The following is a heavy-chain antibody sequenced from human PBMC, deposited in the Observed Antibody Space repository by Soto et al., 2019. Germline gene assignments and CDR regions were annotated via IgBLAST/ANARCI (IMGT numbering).Heavy chain of an antibody. CDR1: GFTFNSYG. Sequence: QVQLVESGGGVVQPGRSLRLSCAASGFTFNSYGMHWVRQAPGKGLEWVAVISYDGSNKYYADSVKGRFTISRDNSKNTLDLQMNSLRAEDTAVDYCAKDRHGDYRGLVDYWGQGALVTVSS. J-gene: IGHJ4*02. CDR2: ISYDGSNK. V-gene: IGHV3-30*18. D-gene: IGHD4-17*01. CDR3: AKDRHGDYRGLVDY.